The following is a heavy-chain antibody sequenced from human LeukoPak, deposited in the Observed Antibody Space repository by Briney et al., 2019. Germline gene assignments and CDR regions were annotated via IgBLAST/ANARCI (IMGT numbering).Heavy chain of an antibody. CDR3: ATSPGYDY. CDR2: FDPEDGET. Sequence: ASVKVSCKASGYTFTSYYMHWVRQAPGKGLEWMGSFDPEDGETIYAQKFQGRVTMTEDTSTDTAYMELTSLRSEDTAVYYCATSPGYDYWGQGTLVTVSS. V-gene: IGHV1-24*01. J-gene: IGHJ4*02. D-gene: IGHD1-14*01. CDR1: GYTFTSYY.